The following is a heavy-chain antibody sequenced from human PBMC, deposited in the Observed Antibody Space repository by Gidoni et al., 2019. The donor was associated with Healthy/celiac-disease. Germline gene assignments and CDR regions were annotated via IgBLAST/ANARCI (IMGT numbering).Heavy chain of an antibody. CDR3: ARDLGEGSGSNDFDY. V-gene: IGHV3-30-3*01. CDR2: ISYDGSNT. CDR1: GFNFSSYA. J-gene: IGHJ4*02. D-gene: IGHD3-10*01. Sequence: QVQLLASGVGVVQRGRPLRRSWAASGFNFSSYAMHWVRQAAGQGLEWVAVISYDGSNTYYADSVKGRFTISRDNSQVSLYLQMNSLRAEDTAVYYCARDLGEGSGSNDFDYWGQGTLVTVSS.